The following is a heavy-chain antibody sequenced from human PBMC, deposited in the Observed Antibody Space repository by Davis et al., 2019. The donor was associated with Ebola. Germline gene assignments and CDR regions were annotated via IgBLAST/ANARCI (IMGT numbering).Heavy chain of an antibody. CDR1: GFTVSSNY. CDR2: IYSGGST. J-gene: IGHJ6*03. Sequence: PGGSLRLSCAASGFTVSSNYMSWVRQAPGKGLEWVSVIYSGGSTYYADSVKGRFTISRDNSKNTLYLQMGSLRAEDMAVYYCARDNYGEYYMDVWGKGTTVTVSS. CDR3: ARDNYGEYYMDV. D-gene: IGHD3-10*01. V-gene: IGHV3-66*02.